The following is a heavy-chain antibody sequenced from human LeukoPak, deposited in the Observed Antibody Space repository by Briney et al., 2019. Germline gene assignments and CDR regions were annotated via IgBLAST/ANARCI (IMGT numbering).Heavy chain of an antibody. J-gene: IGHJ4*02. D-gene: IGHD3-22*01. CDR2: ISNDGSSK. CDR3: TYDSRGYSFDY. Sequence: GGSLRLSCAASGFTFSSYAMHWVRQAPGKGLEWVAVISNDGSSKYYADSLKGLFTISRDNSKNTLYLQVNSLRAEDTAVYYCTYDSRGYSFDYWGQGTLVTVSS. V-gene: IGHV3-30*04. CDR1: GFTFSSYA.